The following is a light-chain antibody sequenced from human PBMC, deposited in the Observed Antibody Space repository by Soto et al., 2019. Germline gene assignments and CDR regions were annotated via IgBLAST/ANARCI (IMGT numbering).Light chain of an antibody. V-gene: IGKV1-5*03. CDR2: KAS. CDR1: QSLSNW. J-gene: IGKJ4*01. Sequence: DIHMTPSPFPPSASVGDRDTIPCPASQSLSNWLAWYQQKPGKAPKHLISKASNLESGVPSRFSGSGSGTEFALTINTLQPDDFATYYCQHYRYYPLTFGGGTKVDIK. CDR3: QHYRYYPLT.